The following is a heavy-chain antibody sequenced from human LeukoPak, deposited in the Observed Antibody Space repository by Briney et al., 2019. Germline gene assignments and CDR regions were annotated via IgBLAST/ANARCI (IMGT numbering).Heavy chain of an antibody. CDR3: ARDWGVGGRPGYMDV. CDR1: GGSFSGYY. D-gene: IGHD6-6*01. J-gene: IGHJ6*03. Sequence: PSETLSLTRAVYGGSFSGYYWSWIRQPPGKGLEWIGEINHSGSTNYNPSLKSRVTILVDTSKNQFSLKLSSVTAADTAVYFCARDWGVGGRPGYMDVWGKGTTVTVSS. CDR2: INHSGST. V-gene: IGHV4-34*01.